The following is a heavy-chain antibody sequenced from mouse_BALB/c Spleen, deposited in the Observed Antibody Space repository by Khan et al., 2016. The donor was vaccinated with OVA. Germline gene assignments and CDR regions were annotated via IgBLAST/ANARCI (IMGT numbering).Heavy chain of an antibody. Sequence: EVELVESGGDLVKPGGFLRLSCAASGFTFSAYGMSWVRQTPDKRLEWVATINSDGYYTYYPDTVKGRFTISRNNAENTLYLQMSSLKSEDTAIYYCASHLTGSFAYWGQGTLVTVSA. V-gene: IGHV5-6*01. CDR1: GFTFSAYG. CDR3: ASHLTGSFAY. J-gene: IGHJ3*01. CDR2: INSDGYYT. D-gene: IGHD4-1*01.